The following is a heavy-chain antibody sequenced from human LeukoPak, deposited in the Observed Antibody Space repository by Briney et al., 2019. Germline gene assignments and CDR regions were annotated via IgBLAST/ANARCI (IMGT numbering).Heavy chain of an antibody. CDR3: ASQQGDYYDSSGYYWGHYYGMDV. D-gene: IGHD3-22*01. V-gene: IGHV3-21*01. CDR1: GFTFSSYS. Sequence: PGGSLRLSCAASGFTFSSYSMNWVRQAPGKRLEWVSSISSSSSYIYYADSVKGRFTISRDNAKNSLYLQMNSLRAEDTAVYYCASQQGDYYDSSGYYWGHYYGMDVWGQGTTVTVSS. CDR2: ISSSSSYI. J-gene: IGHJ6*02.